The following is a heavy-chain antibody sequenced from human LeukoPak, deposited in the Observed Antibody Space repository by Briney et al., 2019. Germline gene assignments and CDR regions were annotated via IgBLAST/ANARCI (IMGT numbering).Heavy chain of an antibody. CDR2: ISSSII. Sequence: PGGSLRLSCAASGFTFSSYEMNWVRQAPGKGLEWISYISSSIIYYADSVKGRFTISRDNAQNSLYLQMNSLRAEDTAVYYCARSLSGSFYPTNFDSWGQGTLVTVSS. CDR3: ARSLSGSFYPTNFDS. CDR1: GFTFSSYE. D-gene: IGHD1-26*01. V-gene: IGHV3-48*03. J-gene: IGHJ4*02.